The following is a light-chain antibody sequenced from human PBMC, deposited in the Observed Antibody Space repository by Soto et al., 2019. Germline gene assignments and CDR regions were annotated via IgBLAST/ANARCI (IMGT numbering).Light chain of an antibody. CDR2: EVT. J-gene: IGLJ3*02. V-gene: IGLV2-14*01. CDR1: SSDVGAYDR. CDR3: ASYTRVDSWV. Sequence: QSVLTQPASVSGSPGQSISISCTGTSSDVGAYDRVSWYQHHPGKAPKLLIYEVTNRPSGVSTRFSGSKSANTASLTISGLQPEDEAIYYCASYTRVDSWVFGGGTKLTVL.